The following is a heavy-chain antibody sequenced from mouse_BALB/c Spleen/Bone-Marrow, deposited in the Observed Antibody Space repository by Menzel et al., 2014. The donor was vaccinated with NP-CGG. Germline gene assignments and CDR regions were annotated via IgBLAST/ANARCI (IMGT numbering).Heavy chain of an antibody. CDR1: GFAFSSYD. CDR2: ISSGGGST. D-gene: IGHD1-1*01. V-gene: IGHV5-12-1*01. Sequence: EVHLVESGGGLVKPGGSLKLSCAASGFAFSSYDMSWVRQTPEERLEWVAYISSGGGSTYYADTVKGRFTISRDNAKNTLYLQMSSLKSEDTAMYYCARQILRGFGYWGQGTPVTVSA. CDR3: ARQILRGFGY. J-gene: IGHJ3*02.